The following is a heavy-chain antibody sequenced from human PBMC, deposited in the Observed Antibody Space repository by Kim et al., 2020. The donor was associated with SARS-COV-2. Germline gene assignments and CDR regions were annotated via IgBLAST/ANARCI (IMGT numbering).Heavy chain of an antibody. CDR3: ARGKSCHDSSGLGY. CDR1: GGSISSSSYY. CDR2: IYYSGST. D-gene: IGHD3-22*01. J-gene: IGHJ4*02. V-gene: IGHV4-39*01. Sequence: SETLSLTCTVSGGSISSSSYYWGWIRQPPGKGLEWIGSIYYSGSTYYNPSLKSRVTISVDTSKNQFSLKLSSVTAADTAVYYCARGKSCHDSSGLGYWGQGTLVTVSS.